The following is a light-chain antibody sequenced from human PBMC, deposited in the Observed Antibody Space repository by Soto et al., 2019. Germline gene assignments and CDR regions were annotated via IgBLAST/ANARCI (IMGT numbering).Light chain of an antibody. CDR1: QSIKNY. J-gene: IGKJ1*01. Sequence: TQSPASLSASSGEEITLSCRASQSIKNYLAWYQHKPGQAPRLLVYDASIRAAGIPDRFSAGGSRTEFTLVISNHQSDDAAVYYCQAYNAWPPWTCGKGTKVEIK. V-gene: IGKV3D-15*03. CDR2: DAS. CDR3: QAYNAWPPWT.